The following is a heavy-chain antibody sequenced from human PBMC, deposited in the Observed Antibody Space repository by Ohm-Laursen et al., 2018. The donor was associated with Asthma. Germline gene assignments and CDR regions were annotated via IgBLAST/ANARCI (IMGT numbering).Heavy chain of an antibody. CDR1: GGSISSGGYS. CDR2: IYHSGST. Sequence: TLSLTWAVSGGSISSGGYSWSWIRQPPGKGLEWIGYIYHSGSTYYNPSLKSRITISVDRSKNQFSLKLSSVTAADTAVYYCARGYSGYDRKEPNFDYWGQGTLVTVSS. D-gene: IGHD5-12*01. CDR3: ARGYSGYDRKEPNFDY. J-gene: IGHJ4*02. V-gene: IGHV4-30-2*01.